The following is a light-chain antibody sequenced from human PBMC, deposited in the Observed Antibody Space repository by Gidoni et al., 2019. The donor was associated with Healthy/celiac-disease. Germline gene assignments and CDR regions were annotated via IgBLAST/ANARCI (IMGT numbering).Light chain of an antibody. CDR2: GAS. V-gene: IGKV3-20*01. CDR1: QSVSSSY. J-gene: IGKJ2*01. Sequence: IVWTASPGTLSLSRGERATLSCRASQSVSSSYLAGYQQKAGQAPRPLIYGASSRATGLPDRFRGSGYGTDFTLTISRIEPEDFAVYDCQQYGSSPYTVGQGTKLEIK. CDR3: QQYGSSPYT.